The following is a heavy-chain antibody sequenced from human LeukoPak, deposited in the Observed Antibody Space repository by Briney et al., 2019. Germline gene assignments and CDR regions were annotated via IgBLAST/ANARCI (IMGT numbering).Heavy chain of an antibody. CDR1: GASFSGYY. CDR3: ARAKYQLLALDY. V-gene: IGHV4-34*01. D-gene: IGHD2-2*01. CDR2: INHSGST. Sequence: SETLSLTCAVYGASFSGYYWSWIRQPPGKGLEWIGEINHSGSTNYNPSLKSRVTISVDTSKNQFSLKLSSVTAADTAVYYCARAKYQLLALDYWGQGTLVTVSS. J-gene: IGHJ4*02.